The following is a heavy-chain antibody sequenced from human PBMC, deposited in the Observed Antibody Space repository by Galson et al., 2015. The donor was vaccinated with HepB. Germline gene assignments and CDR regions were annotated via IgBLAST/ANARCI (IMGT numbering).Heavy chain of an antibody. D-gene: IGHD3-10*01. V-gene: IGHV3-9*01. CDR3: AQDLTYYYGSGSYFDGMDV. CDR1: GFTFEDYA. CDR2: ISWNSGFT. Sequence: SLRLSCAASGFTFEDYAMHWVRQAPGKGLEWVSGISWNSGFTGYADSVRGRFTISRDNSKYFLYLQMNSLRPEDTALYYCAQDLTYYYGSGSYFDGMDVWGQGTTVTVSS. J-gene: IGHJ6*02.